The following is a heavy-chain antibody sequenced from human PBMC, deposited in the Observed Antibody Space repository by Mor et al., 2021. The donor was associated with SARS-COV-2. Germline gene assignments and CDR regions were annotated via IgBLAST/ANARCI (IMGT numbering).Heavy chain of an antibody. J-gene: IGHJ4*02. CDR3: ASQFAYYFDY. CDR2: INPSGGST. D-gene: IGHD3-16*01. Sequence: MGIINPSGGSTSYAQKFQGRVTMTRDTSTSTVYMELSSLRSEDTAVYYCASQFAYYFDYWGQGTL. V-gene: IGHV1-46*01.